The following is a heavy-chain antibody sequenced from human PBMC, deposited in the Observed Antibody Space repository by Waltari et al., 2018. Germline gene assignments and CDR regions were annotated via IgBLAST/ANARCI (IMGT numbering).Heavy chain of an antibody. CDR1: GASISSSAYY. CDR3: GSSHSQGTEWRSPIDY. D-gene: IGHD3-3*01. CDR2: IYYNGGT. V-gene: IGHV4-39*01. Sequence: QPQLQESGPGLVKPSETLSLTCTVSGASISSSAYYWGWIRQPPGKGLEWIGNIYYNGGTYYNPSLNSRVTISVDTSKNQVSLRLNSVTAADTAVYYCGSSHSQGTEWRSPIDYWGQGALVTVSS. J-gene: IGHJ4*01.